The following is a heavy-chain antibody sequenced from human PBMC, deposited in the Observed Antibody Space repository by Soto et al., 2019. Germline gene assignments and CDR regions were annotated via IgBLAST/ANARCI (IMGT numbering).Heavy chain of an antibody. V-gene: IGHV2-5*01. J-gene: IGHJ1*01. CDR2: IYWNDDK. D-gene: IGHD4-17*01. CDR3: AHLVSELDYGDYELAEYFQY. Sequence: QITLKESGPTLVKPTQTLTLTCTFSGFSLSTSGLGVGWIRQPPGKALECLALIYWNDDKRYSPSLKSRLTITKDTSKNQVVLTMTNMDPVDTATYYCAHLVSELDYGDYELAEYFQYWGQGTLVTVSS. CDR1: GFSLSTSGLG.